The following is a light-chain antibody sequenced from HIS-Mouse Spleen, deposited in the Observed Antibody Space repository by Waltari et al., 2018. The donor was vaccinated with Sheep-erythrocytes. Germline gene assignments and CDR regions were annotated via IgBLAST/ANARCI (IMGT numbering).Light chain of an antibody. V-gene: IGLV2-11*01. CDR3: CSYAGSYNHV. J-gene: IGLJ1*01. Sequence: QSALTQPRSVSGSPGQSVTISCTGTSSDAGGYNYVSWYKQHPGKAPKPMIYDVRKRPSGVPDRFSRSKSGHTASLTISGLQAEDEADYYCCSYAGSYNHVFATGTKVTVL. CDR2: DVR. CDR1: SSDAGGYNY.